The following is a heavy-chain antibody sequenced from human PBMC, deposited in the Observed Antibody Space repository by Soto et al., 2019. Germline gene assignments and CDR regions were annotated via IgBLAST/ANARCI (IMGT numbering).Heavy chain of an antibody. J-gene: IGHJ4*02. V-gene: IGHV4-59*01. D-gene: IGHD6-19*01. Sequence: QVQLQESGPGLVKPSETLSLTCTVSGGSISSYYWSWIRQPPGKGLEWIGYIYYSGSTNYNPSLKSRVTISVDTSKNQFSLKLSSVTAAGTAVYYCARLEYSSGWYRFGYWGQGTLVTVSS. CDR1: GGSISSYY. CDR3: ARLEYSSGWYRFGY. CDR2: IYYSGST.